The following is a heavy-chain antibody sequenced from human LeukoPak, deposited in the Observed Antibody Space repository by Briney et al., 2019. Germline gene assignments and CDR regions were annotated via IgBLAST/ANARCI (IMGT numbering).Heavy chain of an antibody. Sequence: ASVKVSCKASGYTFTGYYMHWVRQAPGQGLEWMGWISPNSGGTNYAQKFQGRGTMTRDTSISTAYMALSRLRSDDTAVYYCARDAPRFSYGGQGDYWGQGTLVTVSS. CDR3: ARDAPRFSYGGQGDY. D-gene: IGHD4-23*01. CDR2: ISPNSGGT. CDR1: GYTFTGYY. V-gene: IGHV1-2*02. J-gene: IGHJ4*02.